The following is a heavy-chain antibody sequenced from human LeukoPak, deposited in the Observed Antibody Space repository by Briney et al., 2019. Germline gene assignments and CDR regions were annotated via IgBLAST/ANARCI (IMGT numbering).Heavy chain of an antibody. CDR3: ARGRGSSGWPYFDY. V-gene: IGHV1-2*06. Sequence: GASVKVSCKASGYTFTGYYMHWVRQAPGQGLEWMGRISPNSGGTNYAQKFQGRVTMTRDTPISTAYMELSRLRSDDTAVYYCARGRGSSGWPYFDYWGQGTLVTVSP. CDR1: GYTFTGYY. J-gene: IGHJ4*02. CDR2: ISPNSGGT. D-gene: IGHD6-19*01.